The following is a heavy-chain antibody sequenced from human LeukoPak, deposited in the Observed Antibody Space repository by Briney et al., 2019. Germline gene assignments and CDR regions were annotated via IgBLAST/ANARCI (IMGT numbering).Heavy chain of an antibody. Sequence: ASVKVSCKASGYTFTSYDINCVRQATGQGLEWMGWMNPNSGNTGYAQKFQGRVTMTRNTSISTAYMELSSLRSEDTAVYYCASSCGGECYYRAFDIWGQGTMVTVSS. D-gene: IGHD2-21*01. CDR3: ASSCGGECYYRAFDI. CDR2: MNPNSGNT. CDR1: GYTFTSYD. J-gene: IGHJ3*02. V-gene: IGHV1-8*01.